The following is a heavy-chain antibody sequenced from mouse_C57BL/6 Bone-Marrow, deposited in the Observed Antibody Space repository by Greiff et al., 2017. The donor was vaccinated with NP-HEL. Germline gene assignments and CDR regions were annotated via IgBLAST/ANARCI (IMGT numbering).Heavy chain of an antibody. Sequence: VQLQQSGAELVKPGASVKLSCTASGFNIKDYYMHWVKQRPEQGLEWIGRIDPEDGETKYAPKFPGKATIQADTSSTTAYLQLSSLTSEDTAVYYCSRTYYDPLYYAMDYWGQGTSVTVSS. D-gene: IGHD2-10*01. CDR2: IDPEDGET. V-gene: IGHV14-2*01. CDR3: SRTYYDPLYYAMDY. CDR1: GFNIKDYY. J-gene: IGHJ4*01.